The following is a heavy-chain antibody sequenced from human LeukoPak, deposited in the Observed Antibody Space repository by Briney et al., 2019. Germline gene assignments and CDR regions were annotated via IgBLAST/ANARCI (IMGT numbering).Heavy chain of an antibody. CDR3: TRSRGYCSDGTCYDFDY. J-gene: IGHJ4*02. CDR2: IYPGESNT. V-gene: IGHV5-51*03. D-gene: IGHD2-15*01. CDR1: GYRFSNYW. Sequence: GESLKISCKGSGYRFSNYWIGWVRQMPGKGLEWMGIIYPGESNTRHSPSFQGQVTISADKSITTAYLQWSSLKASDTAMYYCTRSRGYCSDGTCYDFDYWGQGTLVTVSS.